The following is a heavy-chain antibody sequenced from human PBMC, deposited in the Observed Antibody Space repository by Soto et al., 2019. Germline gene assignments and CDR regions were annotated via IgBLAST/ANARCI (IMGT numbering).Heavy chain of an antibody. CDR1: GFTFRDYY. CDR3: ARDRAPRTYYNYGMDI. V-gene: IGHV3-11*06. J-gene: IGHJ6*02. Sequence: PGGSLRLSCVASGFTFRDYYMSWIRQAPGKGLEWVSYIGNTAGYTNYADSVKGRFTISRDNAKNSLYLQMNSLRAEDTAVYYCARDRAPRTYYNYGMDIWGQGTTVTV. CDR2: IGNTAGYT.